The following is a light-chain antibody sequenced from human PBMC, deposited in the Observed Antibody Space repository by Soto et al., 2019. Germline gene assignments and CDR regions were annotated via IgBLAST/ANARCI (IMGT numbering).Light chain of an antibody. J-gene: IGKJ4*01. Sequence: EIVMTQSPATLSVSPGERSTLSCRASQSVSSNLAWYQQKPGQAPRLLIYGASTRATGIPARFSGSGSGTEFTLTISSLQSEDFAFYYCPQYNNWPHLTFGGGTKVEIK. CDR3: PQYNNWPHLT. CDR2: GAS. V-gene: IGKV3-15*01. CDR1: QSVSSN.